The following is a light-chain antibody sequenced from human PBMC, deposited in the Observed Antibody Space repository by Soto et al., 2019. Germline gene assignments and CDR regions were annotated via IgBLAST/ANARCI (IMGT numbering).Light chain of an antibody. CDR1: SSDVGGYRF. Sequence: QSVLTQPASVSGSPGQSTTISCTGTSSDVGGYRFVSWYQHHPGEAPKLIIYEVSNRPSGVSSRFSGSKPGNTASLTISGLQAEDESLYYCSSKSSGSTPMLFGGGTKVTVL. V-gene: IGLV2-14*01. CDR2: EVS. J-gene: IGLJ3*02. CDR3: SSKSSGSTPML.